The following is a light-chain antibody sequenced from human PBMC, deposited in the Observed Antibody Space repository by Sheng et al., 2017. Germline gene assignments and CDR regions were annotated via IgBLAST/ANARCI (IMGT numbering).Light chain of an antibody. CDR2: WAS. J-gene: IGKJ1*01. V-gene: IGKV4-1*01. CDR3: QEYYSNPQT. CDR1: QSVLYSSNNKNY. Sequence: DIVMTQSPDSLAVSLGERATINCKSSQSVLYSSNNKNYLAWYQQKPGQPPKLLIYWASTRGSGVPDRFSGSGSGTDFTLTISSLQAEDVAVYYCQEYYSNPQTFGQGTKVEIK.